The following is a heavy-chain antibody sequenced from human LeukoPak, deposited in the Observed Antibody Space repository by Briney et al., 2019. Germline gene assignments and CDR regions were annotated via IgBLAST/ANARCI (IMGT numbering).Heavy chain of an antibody. D-gene: IGHD3-22*01. CDR1: GGSISSSSYY. CDR3: ARDEGYDSSGYYYC. Sequence: SETLSLTCTVSGGSISSSSYYWGWIRQPPGKGLEWIGSIYYSGSTYYNPSLKSRVTISVDTSKNQFSLKLSSVTAADTAVYYCARDEGYDSSGYYYCWGQGTLVTVSS. J-gene: IGHJ4*02. CDR2: IYYSGST. V-gene: IGHV4-39*07.